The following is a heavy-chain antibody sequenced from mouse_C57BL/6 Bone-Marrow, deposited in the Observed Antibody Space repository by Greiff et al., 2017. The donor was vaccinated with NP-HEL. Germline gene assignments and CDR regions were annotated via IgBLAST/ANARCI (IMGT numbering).Heavy chain of an antibody. V-gene: IGHV3-6*01. D-gene: IGHD1-1*01. CDR3: AKPLYDYAMDY. J-gene: IGHJ4*01. Sequence: EVQRVESGPGLVKPSQSLSLTCSVTGYSITSGYYWNWIRQFPGNKLEWMGYISYDGSNNYNPSLKNRISITRDTSKNQFFLKLNSVTTEDTATYYCAKPLYDYAMDYWGQGTSVTVSS. CDR1: GYSITSGYY. CDR2: ISYDGSN.